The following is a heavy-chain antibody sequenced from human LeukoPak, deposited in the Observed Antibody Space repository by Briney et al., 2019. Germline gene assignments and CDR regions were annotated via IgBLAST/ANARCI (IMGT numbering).Heavy chain of an antibody. CDR1: GFTFSSYA. Sequence: GGSLRLSCAASGFTFSSYAMSWVRQAPGKGLEWVGRIKSKTDGGTTDYAAPVKGRFTISRDDSKNTLYLQMNSLKTEDTAVYYCTTGSYYDFWSGYYLYYFDYWGQGTLVTVSS. CDR3: TTGSYYDFWSGYYLYYFDY. D-gene: IGHD3-3*01. CDR2: IKSKTDGGTT. J-gene: IGHJ4*02. V-gene: IGHV3-15*01.